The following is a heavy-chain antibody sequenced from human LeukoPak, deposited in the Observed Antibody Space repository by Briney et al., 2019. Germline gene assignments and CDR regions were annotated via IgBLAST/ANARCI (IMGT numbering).Heavy chain of an antibody. J-gene: IGHJ4*02. CDR1: GGSISSYY. CDR3: ARDPTRTYYYDSSGQGFDY. V-gene: IGHV4-59*12. Sequence: SETLSLTCTVSGGSISSYYWSWIRQPPGKGLEWIGYIYYSGSTNYNPSLKSRVTISVDTSENQFSLKLSYVTAADTAVYYCARDPTRTYYYDSSGQGFDYWGQGTLVTVSS. D-gene: IGHD3-22*01. CDR2: IYYSGST.